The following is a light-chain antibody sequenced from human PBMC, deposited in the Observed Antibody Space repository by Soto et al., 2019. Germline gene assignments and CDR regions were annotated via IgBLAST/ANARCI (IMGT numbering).Light chain of an antibody. CDR3: QSSDSSLSGLV. Sequence: QSVLTQPPSVSGAPGQRVTISCTGSSSNIGAGYDVHWYQQLPGTAPKLLIYGNSNRPSVGPDRFSGSKSGTSASLAITGRQAEDEADYYCQSSDSSLSGLVFGTGTKLTVL. V-gene: IGLV1-40*01. J-gene: IGLJ1*01. CDR1: SSNIGAGYD. CDR2: GNS.